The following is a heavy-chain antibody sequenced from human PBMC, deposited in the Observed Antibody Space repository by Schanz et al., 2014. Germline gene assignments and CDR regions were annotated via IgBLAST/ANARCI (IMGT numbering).Heavy chain of an antibody. CDR2: ISDYNADT. V-gene: IGHV1-18*04. CDR1: GYTFTSYG. Sequence: QVQLVQSEAEVKKPGSSVKVSCKASGYTFTSYGISWVRQAPGQGPEWMGWISDYNADTKYAQKVQGRVTMTTDTSTSTAYMELRSLRSDDTAVYYCARDNLVSSSWYNYYGMDVWGQGTTVTVSS. J-gene: IGHJ6*02. CDR3: ARDNLVSSSWYNYYGMDV. D-gene: IGHD6-13*01.